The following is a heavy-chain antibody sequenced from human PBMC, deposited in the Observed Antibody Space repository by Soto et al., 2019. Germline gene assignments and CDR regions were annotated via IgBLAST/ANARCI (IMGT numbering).Heavy chain of an antibody. CDR1: GFTFSGSA. CDR2: IRSKANSYAT. D-gene: IGHD4-17*01. V-gene: IGHV3-73*02. Sequence: EVQLVESGGGLVQPGGSLKLSCAASGFTFSGSAMHWVRQASGKGLEWVGRIRSKANSYATAYAAWVKGRFTICRDDSKNTAYLQMNSLKTEDTAVYYCTRRDDRGEYGDPRPIQNNWFDPWGQGTLVTVSS. CDR3: TRRDDRGEYGDPRPIQNNWFDP. J-gene: IGHJ5*02.